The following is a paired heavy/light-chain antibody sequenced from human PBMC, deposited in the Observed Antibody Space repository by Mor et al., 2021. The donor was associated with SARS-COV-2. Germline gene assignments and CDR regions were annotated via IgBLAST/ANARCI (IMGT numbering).Light chain of an antibody. V-gene: IGLV1-40*01. CDR1: SSNIGTGYD. CDR2: GNI. CDR3: QSYDDSLSNAV. J-gene: IGLJ3*02. Sequence: QSVVTQPPSVSGAPGQRVTISCTGSSSNIGTGYDVHWYQQLPGAAPKLLIYGNINRPSGVPDRFSGSKSGTSASLAITGLQAEDEADYFCQSYDDSLSNAVFGGGTKLTVL.
Heavy chain of an antibody. V-gene: IGHV3-30*03. CDR3: ARNLVGGGNYGMDV. Sequence: QVQLVESGGGVVQPGRSLRLSCAASGFTFSNYGMHWVRQAPGKGLESVAVISYDGSNKYYADSVKGRFAISRDNSKNTLDLQMNSLRVEDTAVYYCARNLVGGGNYGMDVWGQGTTVTVSS. D-gene: IGHD3-10*01. J-gene: IGHJ6*02. CDR2: ISYDGSNK. CDR1: GFTFSNYG.